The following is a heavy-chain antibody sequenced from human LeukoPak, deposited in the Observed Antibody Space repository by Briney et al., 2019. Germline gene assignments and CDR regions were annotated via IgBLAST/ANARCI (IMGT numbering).Heavy chain of an antibody. V-gene: IGHV3-48*04. Sequence: QSGGSLRLSCAASGFTFSSYSMNWDRQAPGKGLGWVSYISSSSSTIYYADSVKGRFTISRDNAKNSLYLQMNSLRAEDTAVYYCARDSTTMVRGVTKLVGWFDPWGQGTLVTVSS. J-gene: IGHJ5*02. D-gene: IGHD3-10*01. CDR2: ISSSSSTI. CDR1: GFTFSSYS. CDR3: ARDSTTMVRGVTKLVGWFDP.